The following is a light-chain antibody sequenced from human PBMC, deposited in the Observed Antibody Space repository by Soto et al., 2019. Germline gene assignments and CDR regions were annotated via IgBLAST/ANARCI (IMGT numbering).Light chain of an antibody. CDR2: EVS. J-gene: IGLJ2*01. Sequence: QSALTQPASVSGSPGQSSTISCTGASSDVGGYNYVSWYQQHPGKAPKHMIYEVSNRPSGVSNRFSGSQSGNTASLTIYGLQAEDEADYYWSSYTSSSPVVFGGGTKLTVL. CDR3: SSYTSSSPVV. CDR1: SSDVGGYNY. V-gene: IGLV2-14*01.